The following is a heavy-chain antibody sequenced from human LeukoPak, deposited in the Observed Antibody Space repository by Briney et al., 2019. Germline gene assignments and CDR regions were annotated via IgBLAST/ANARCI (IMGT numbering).Heavy chain of an antibody. D-gene: IGHD3-10*01. Sequence: GGSLRLSCAASGFTFSSYCMDWVRQTPGKGLEWVSSISSSSSYIYYADSVKGRFTISRDNAKNSLYLQMNGLRAEDTAVYYCARASVWFGEFYMDVWGKGTTVTISS. J-gene: IGHJ6*03. CDR2: ISSSSSYI. V-gene: IGHV3-21*01. CDR1: GFTFSSYC. CDR3: ARASVWFGEFYMDV.